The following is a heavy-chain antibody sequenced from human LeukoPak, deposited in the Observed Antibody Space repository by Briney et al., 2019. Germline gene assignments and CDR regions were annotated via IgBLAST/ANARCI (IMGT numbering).Heavy chain of an antibody. D-gene: IGHD2-21*01. V-gene: IGHV1-3*01. J-gene: IGHJ3*02. CDR1: GGTFSSYA. CDR2: INAGNGDT. CDR3: ATGVEIWAFDI. Sequence: ASVKVSCKASGGTFSSYAISWVRQAPGQGLEWLGRINAGNGDTKYSQKLQGRVTITRDTSASIAYMELSSLKSEDTAVYYCATGVEIWAFDIWGQGTMVTVFS.